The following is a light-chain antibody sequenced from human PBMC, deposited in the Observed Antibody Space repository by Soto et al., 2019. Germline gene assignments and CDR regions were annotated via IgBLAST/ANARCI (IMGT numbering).Light chain of an antibody. Sequence: QSVLTQPASVSGSPGQSITISCTGTSSDVGGYNYVSWYQQHPGKAPKLMIYDVSYRPSGVSNRSSGSKSGNTASLTISGLQAEDEADYYCSSYTSSSTLEVFGTGTKVTVL. J-gene: IGLJ1*01. CDR1: SSDVGGYNY. CDR2: DVS. V-gene: IGLV2-14*03. CDR3: SSYTSSSTLEV.